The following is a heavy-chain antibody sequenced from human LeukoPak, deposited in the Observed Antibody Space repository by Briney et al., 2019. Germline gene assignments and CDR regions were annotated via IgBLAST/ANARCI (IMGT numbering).Heavy chain of an antibody. V-gene: IGHV3-30*03. CDR2: ISRDGSNK. J-gene: IGHJ4*02. CDR1: QFTFSSYD. CDR3: AREDHSKGDY. Sequence: GGSLRLSCAASQFTFSSYDMHWVRQAPGKGLDWVAVISRDGSNKKYGDSVKGRFTISRDNSKNTLYLQMNSLRDEDTAVYYCAREDHSKGDYWGQGTLVTVSS. D-gene: IGHD2/OR15-2a*01.